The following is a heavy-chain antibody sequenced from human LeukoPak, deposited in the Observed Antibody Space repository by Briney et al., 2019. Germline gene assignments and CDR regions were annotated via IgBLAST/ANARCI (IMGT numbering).Heavy chain of an antibody. V-gene: IGHV1-2*02. CDR2: INPNSGGT. CDR3: ARTITMIVVAPFDY. D-gene: IGHD3-22*01. CDR1: GYTFTGYY. J-gene: IGHJ4*02. Sequence: GASVKVSCKASGYTFTGYYMHWVRQAPGQGLEWMGWINPNSGGTNYAQKFQGRVTMTRDTSISTAYMELSRLRFDDTAVYYCARTITMIVVAPFDYWGQGTLVTVSS.